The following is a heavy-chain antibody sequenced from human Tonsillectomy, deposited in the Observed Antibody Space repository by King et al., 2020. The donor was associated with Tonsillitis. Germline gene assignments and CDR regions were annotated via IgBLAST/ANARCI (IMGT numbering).Heavy chain of an antibody. CDR1: GFTFSNFG. CDR2: ISYDGSNK. V-gene: IGHV3-30*18. CDR3: AKCYDSSGYYSDYFDL. J-gene: IGHJ2*01. Sequence: VQLVESGGGVVQPGRSLRLSCAASGFTFSNFGIHWVRQAPGKGLEWVAVISYDGSNKYYEDSVKGRFTISRDNSKNMVYLRMNSLRAEDTAVYYCAKCYDSSGYYSDYFDLWGRGTLVTVSS. D-gene: IGHD3-22*01.